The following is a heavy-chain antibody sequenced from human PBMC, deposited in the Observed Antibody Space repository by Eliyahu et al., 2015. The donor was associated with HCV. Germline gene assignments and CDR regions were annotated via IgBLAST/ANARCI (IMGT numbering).Heavy chain of an antibody. CDR2: IIPSGGST. CDR3: ARGQKAMVSYYGMDV. V-gene: IGHV1-46*01. Sequence: QVQLVQSGAEVKKPGAXVKVSCKASGYTFTSYYMHWVRQAPGQGLEWMGIIIPSGGSTSYAQKFQGRVTMTRDTSTSTVYMELSSLRSEDTAVYYCARGQKAMVSYYGMDVWGQGTTVTVSS. J-gene: IGHJ6*02. D-gene: IGHD5-18*01. CDR1: GYTFTSYY.